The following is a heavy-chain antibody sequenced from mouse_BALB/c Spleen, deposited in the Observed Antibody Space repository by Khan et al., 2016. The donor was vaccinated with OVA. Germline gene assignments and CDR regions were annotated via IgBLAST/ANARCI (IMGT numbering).Heavy chain of an antibody. V-gene: IGHV1-4*01. D-gene: IGHD2-14*01. J-gene: IGHJ3*01. CDR3: VRDGAYHRNDGWFAY. CDR1: GYTFTSYT. CDR2: INPSNGYT. Sequence: QVQLQQSGAELARPGASVKMSCKASGYTFTSYTIHWIQLRPGQGLEWIGFINPSNGYTNYNQKFKDKATLTADKSSPTVYMQLSSLTSDDSAVYNGVRDGAYHRNDGWFAYWGQGTLVTVSA.